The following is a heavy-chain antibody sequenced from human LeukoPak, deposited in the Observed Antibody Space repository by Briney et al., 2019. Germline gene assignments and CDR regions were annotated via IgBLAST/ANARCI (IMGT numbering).Heavy chain of an antibody. CDR1: GFTFSSYW. J-gene: IGHJ3*02. CDR2: IKQDGSEK. Sequence: PGGSLRLSCAASGFTFSSYWMSWVRQAPGKGLEWVANIKQDGSEKYYVDSVKGRFTISRDNAKNSLYLQMNSLRAEDTALYYCAKGRRGGSLGAFDIWGQGTMVTVSS. D-gene: IGHD2-15*01. CDR3: AKGRRGGSLGAFDI. V-gene: IGHV3-7*03.